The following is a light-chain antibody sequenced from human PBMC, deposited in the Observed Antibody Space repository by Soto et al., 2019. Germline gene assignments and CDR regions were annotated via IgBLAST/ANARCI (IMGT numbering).Light chain of an antibody. CDR2: GAS. CDR1: QSITIH. Sequence: EIVMTQSPATLSVSPGERATLSCRASQSITIHLAWYQHRPGQAPRLLIYGASTRATGIPARFSGSGSGTEFTLTISSLQSEDFGTYYCQQYDNWPPWTFGQGTKVEIK. CDR3: QQYDNWPPWT. V-gene: IGKV3-15*01. J-gene: IGKJ1*01.